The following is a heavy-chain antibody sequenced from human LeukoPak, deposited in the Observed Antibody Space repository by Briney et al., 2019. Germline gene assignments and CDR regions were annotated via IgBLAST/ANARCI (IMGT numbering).Heavy chain of an antibody. CDR1: GFTFSSFS. V-gene: IGHV3-21*04. Sequence: GGSLRLSCAASGFTFSSFSMNWVRQAPGKGLEWVSSISSSRTYIYYADSVKGRFTISRDNSKNTVYLQMNSLRAENTAVYYCAKEEGDYGSGSHFVVYWGQGTLVTVSS. J-gene: IGHJ4*02. CDR2: ISSSRTYI. D-gene: IGHD3-10*01. CDR3: AKEEGDYGSGSHFVVY.